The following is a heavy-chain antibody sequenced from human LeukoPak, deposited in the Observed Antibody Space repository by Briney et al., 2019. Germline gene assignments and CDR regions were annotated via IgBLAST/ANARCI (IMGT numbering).Heavy chain of an antibody. J-gene: IGHJ4*02. V-gene: IGHV4-34*01. CDR1: GGSFSGYY. CDR3: ARSYYYGSGSYSFDY. D-gene: IGHD3-10*01. Sequence: KASETLSLTCAVYGGSFSGYYWSWIRQPPGKGLEWIGEINHSGSTNYNPSLKSRVTISVDTSKNQFSLKLSSVTAADTAVYFCARSYYYGSGSYSFDYWGQGTLVTVSS. CDR2: INHSGST.